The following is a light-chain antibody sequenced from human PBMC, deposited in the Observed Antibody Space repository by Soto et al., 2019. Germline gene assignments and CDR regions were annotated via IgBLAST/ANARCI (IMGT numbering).Light chain of an antibody. CDR2: DAS. J-gene: IGKJ5*01. CDR3: QQYNSWPPIT. CDR1: QGISSA. V-gene: IGKV1-13*02. Sequence: AIQLTQSPSSLSASVGDSVTITCRASQGISSALAWYQQTPGRAPKLLIYDASTLASGVPSRFSGSRSGTDFTLTVSSLQPEDFVVYYCQQYNSWPPITFGQGTRLEIK.